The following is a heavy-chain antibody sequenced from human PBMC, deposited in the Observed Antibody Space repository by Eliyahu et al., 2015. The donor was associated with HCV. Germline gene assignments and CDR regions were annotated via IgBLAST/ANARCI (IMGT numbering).Heavy chain of an antibody. CDR1: GFXXXPYT. J-gene: IGHJ5*02. CDR2: ITSSSSYS. CDR3: ARDIVTGTLGRDWFDP. D-gene: IGHD1-7*01. V-gene: IGHV3-21*01. Sequence: EVQLVESGGGLVKPGGSLRLXCAASGFXXXPYTMXWVRQAPGKGLEWVSSITSSSSYSYYADSVRGRFTISRDNAKNSLFLQMNSLRAEDTAVYYCARDIVTGTLGRDWFDPWGQGTLVTVSS.